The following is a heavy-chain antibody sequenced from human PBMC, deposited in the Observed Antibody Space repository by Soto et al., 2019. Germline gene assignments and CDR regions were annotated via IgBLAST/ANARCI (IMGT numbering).Heavy chain of an antibody. D-gene: IGHD2-15*01. CDR3: ARQVVVVAATPDYFDY. V-gene: IGHV4-59*08. J-gene: IGHJ4*02. CDR2: IYYSGST. Sequence: SETLSLTCTVSGGSISSYYWSWIRQPPGKGLEWIGYIYYSGSTNYNPSLKSRVTISVDTSKNPFSLKLSSVTAADTAVYYCARQVVVVAATPDYFDYWGQGTLVTVSS. CDR1: GGSISSYY.